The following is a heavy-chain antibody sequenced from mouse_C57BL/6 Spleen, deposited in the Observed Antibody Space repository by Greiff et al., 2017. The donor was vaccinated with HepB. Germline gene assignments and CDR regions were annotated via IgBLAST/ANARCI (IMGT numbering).Heavy chain of an antibody. J-gene: IGHJ4*01. V-gene: IGHV2-6-1*01. CDR1: GFSLTSYG. CDR2: IWSDGST. Sequence: VMLVESGPGLVAPSQSLSITCTVSGFSLTSYGVHWVRQPPGKGLEWLVVIWSDGSTTYNSALKSKLSIRKDNSKSQVFLKMNSLQNDDTAMYYCARQGVTTERGAMDYWGQGTSVTVSS. CDR3: ARQGVTTERGAMDY. D-gene: IGHD1-1*01.